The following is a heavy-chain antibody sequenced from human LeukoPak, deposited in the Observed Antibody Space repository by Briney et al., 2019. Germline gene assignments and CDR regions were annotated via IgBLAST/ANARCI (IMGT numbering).Heavy chain of an antibody. D-gene: IGHD1-26*01. CDR3: ANRIGPVGATTGARFDY. V-gene: IGHV3-66*01. J-gene: IGHJ4*02. Sequence: GGSLRLSCAASGFPVSDNYMTWVRQAPGKGLEWVSVIYNGGTTKYADSVKGRFIISRDNSRNMLYLQMNSLRVEDTAVYYCANRIGPVGATTGARFDYWGQGTLVTV. CDR1: GFPVSDNY. CDR2: IYNGGTT.